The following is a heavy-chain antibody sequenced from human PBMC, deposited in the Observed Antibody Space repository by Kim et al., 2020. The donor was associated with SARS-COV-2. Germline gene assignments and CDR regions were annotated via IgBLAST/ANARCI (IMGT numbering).Heavy chain of an antibody. V-gene: IGHV4-39*01. Sequence: TYYHPALKGRVTISVDTSKNQFSLKLSSVTAADTAVYYCARIYLTGTPDYWGQGTLVTVSS. CDR3: ARIYLTGTPDY. J-gene: IGHJ4*02. D-gene: IGHD1-1*01. CDR2: T.